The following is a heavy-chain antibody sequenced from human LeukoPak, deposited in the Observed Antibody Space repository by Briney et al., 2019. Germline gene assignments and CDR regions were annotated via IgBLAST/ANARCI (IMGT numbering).Heavy chain of an antibody. CDR1: NYTFTSYG. Sequence: GASVKVSCKASNYTFTSYGISWVRQAPGQGLEWMGWISAYNGNTNYAQKLQGRVTMTTDTSTSTAYMELRSLRSDDTAVYYCARDHYHKYQLLHPDYWGQGTLVTVSS. J-gene: IGHJ4*02. D-gene: IGHD2-2*01. CDR2: ISAYNGNT. CDR3: ARDHYHKYQLLHPDY. V-gene: IGHV1-18*01.